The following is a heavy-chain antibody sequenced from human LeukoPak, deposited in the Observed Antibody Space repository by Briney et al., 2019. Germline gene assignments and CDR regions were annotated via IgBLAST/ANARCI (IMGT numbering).Heavy chain of an antibody. CDR2: INHSGST. V-gene: IGHV4-34*01. CDR1: GGSFSGYY. D-gene: IGHD4-11*01. Sequence: PSETLSLTCAVYGGSFSGYYWSWIRQPPGEGLEWIGEINHSGSTNYNPSLKSRVTISVDTSKNQFSLKLSSVTAADTAVYYCARRSPTVTTSYYYYYGMDVWGQGTTVTVSS. J-gene: IGHJ6*02. CDR3: ARRSPTVTTSYYYYYGMDV.